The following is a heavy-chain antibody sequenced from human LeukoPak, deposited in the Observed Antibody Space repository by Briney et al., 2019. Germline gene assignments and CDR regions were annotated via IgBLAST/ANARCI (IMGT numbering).Heavy chain of an antibody. V-gene: IGHV1-8*01. CDR2: MNPNSGNT. J-gene: IGHJ6*03. D-gene: IGHD6-13*01. CDR1: GYTFTIYD. Sequence: ASVKVSCKASGYTFTIYDINWVRQATGQGLEWMGWMNPNSGNTGYAQKFQGRVTMTRSTSISTAYMELSSLRSEDTAVYYCARHGEIAAAGYYYYYMDVWGKGTTVTVSS. CDR3: ARHGEIAAAGYYYYYMDV.